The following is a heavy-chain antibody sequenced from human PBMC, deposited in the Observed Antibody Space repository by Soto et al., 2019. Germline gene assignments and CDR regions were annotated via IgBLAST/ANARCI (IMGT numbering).Heavy chain of an antibody. D-gene: IGHD6-6*01. CDR3: TTDGGIGPRPLFDY. CDR1: GFTFGDCA. Sequence: PGGSLRLSCTASGFTFGDCAVSWFRQAPERGLEWVGFIRSKTFGGTTEYAASVKGRFTISRDDSKSIAYLEMNSLKTEDTAVYYCTTDGGIGPRPLFDYWGQGTLVTVSS. J-gene: IGHJ4*02. CDR2: IRSKTFGGTT. V-gene: IGHV3-49*03.